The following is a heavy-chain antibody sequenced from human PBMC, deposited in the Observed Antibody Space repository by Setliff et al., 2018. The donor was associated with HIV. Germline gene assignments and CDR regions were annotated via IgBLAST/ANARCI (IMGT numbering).Heavy chain of an antibody. V-gene: IGHV3-21*01. CDR2: ISGPSEYI. Sequence: LRLSCTASGFTFSIYTMNWVRQAPGRGLEWVASISGPSEYIYYGDSVMGRFTISRDNAKNSLYLQMNSLRAEDTAIYYCTRDLNLSGGEAFDVWGQGTMVTVSS. CDR3: TRDLNLSGGEAFDV. J-gene: IGHJ3*01. D-gene: IGHD3-16*01. CDR1: GFTFSIYT.